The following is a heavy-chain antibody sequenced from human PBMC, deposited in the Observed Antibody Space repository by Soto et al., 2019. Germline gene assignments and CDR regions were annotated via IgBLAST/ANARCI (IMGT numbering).Heavy chain of an antibody. J-gene: IGHJ6*02. Sequence: PSETPALACTVSGGSISSGGYYWSWIRQPPGKGLEWIGYIYYSGSTYYTPSLKSRVPISVDTSKNQFSLKLSSVTAADTAVYYCARDRVEYQLGSNGMDVWGQGTTVTVSS. D-gene: IGHD2-2*01. CDR3: ARDRVEYQLGSNGMDV. CDR2: IYYSGST. CDR1: GGSISSGGYY. V-gene: IGHV4-31*03.